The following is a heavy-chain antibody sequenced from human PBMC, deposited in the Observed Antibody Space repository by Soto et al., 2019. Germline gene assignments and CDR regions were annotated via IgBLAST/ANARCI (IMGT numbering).Heavy chain of an antibody. V-gene: IGHV1-2*02. Sequence: ASVKVSCKASGYTFSGYYMYWVRQAPGQGLEWMGWINPNTGGTNYGQKFQGRVTMTRDTSISTAYMELSRLRPDDTAVYYCARDGEWLQRYYYYYNGMDVWGQGTTVT. J-gene: IGHJ6*02. CDR1: GYTFSGYY. CDR2: INPNTGGT. CDR3: ARDGEWLQRYYYYYNGMDV. D-gene: IGHD5-18*01.